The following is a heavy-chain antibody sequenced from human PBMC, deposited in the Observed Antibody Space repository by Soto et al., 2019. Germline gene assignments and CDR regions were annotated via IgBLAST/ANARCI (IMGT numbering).Heavy chain of an antibody. CDR2: IWYDGSNK. D-gene: IGHD6-13*01. J-gene: IGHJ6*02. CDR1: GFTFSSYG. CDR3: ARDLAAAGTKTYYYYGMDV. Sequence: GGSLRLSCAASGFTFSSYGMHWVRQAPCKGLEWVAVIWYDGSNKYYADSVKGRFTISRDNSKNTLYLQMNSLRAEDTAVYYCARDLAAAGTKTYYYYGMDVWGQGTTVTVSS. V-gene: IGHV3-33*01.